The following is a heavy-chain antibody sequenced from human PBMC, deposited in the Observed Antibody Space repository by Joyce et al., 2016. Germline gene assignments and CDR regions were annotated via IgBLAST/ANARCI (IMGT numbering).Heavy chain of an antibody. CDR2: ISSYNGNT. V-gene: IGHV1-18*01. CDR1: GYTFTRYG. D-gene: IGHD1-20*01. Sequence: QVELVQSGGEVKKPGASVKVSCKASGYTFTRYGISWVRQAPGQGLEWMGWISSYNGNTHYVEKVQGRVTMTTDTVTSTAYMELRSLREDDTAVYFCARDPRLLITSVMTNDGFDIWGQGTAVIVSS. CDR3: ARDPRLLITSVMTNDGFDI. J-gene: IGHJ3*02.